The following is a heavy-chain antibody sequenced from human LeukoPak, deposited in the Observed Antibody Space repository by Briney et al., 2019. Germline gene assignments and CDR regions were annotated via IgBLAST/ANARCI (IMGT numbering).Heavy chain of an antibody. D-gene: IGHD4-23*01. CDR1: GFTFSSYA. CDR3: ARGRPHGNDY. J-gene: IGHJ4*02. Sequence: GGSLRLSCAASGFTFSSYAMSWVRQAPGKGLVWVLRIASDGSSTTYADSVKGRFSISRDNAKNTLYLQMNSLRVEDTAVYYCARGRPHGNDYWGQGTLVTVSS. V-gene: IGHV3-74*01. CDR2: IASDGSST.